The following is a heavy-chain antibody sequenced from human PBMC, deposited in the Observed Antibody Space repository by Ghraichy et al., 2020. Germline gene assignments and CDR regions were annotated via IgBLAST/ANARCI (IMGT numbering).Heavy chain of an antibody. Sequence: GESLNISCEASGFTFRDYYMSWVRQAPGKGLEWISYISSSSTYTNYAESVKGRFTISRDNARNSLYLQMSGLRADDTAIYYCAKDGLGCSGGTCFFGTDSWGQGALVTVSS. CDR1: GFTFRDYY. CDR2: ISSSSTYT. V-gene: IGHV3-11*06. CDR3: AKDGLGCSGGTCFFGTDS. D-gene: IGHD2-15*01. J-gene: IGHJ5*01.